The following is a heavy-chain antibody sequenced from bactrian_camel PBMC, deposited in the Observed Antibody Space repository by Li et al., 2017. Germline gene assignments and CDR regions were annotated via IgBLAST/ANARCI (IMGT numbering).Heavy chain of an antibody. Sequence: HVQLVESGGGSVQAGGSLRLSCLASGYTTGARYSMAWFRQAPGKEREGVAAIDSTGSPTYTYSVMDRFTISKDNVKSTLYLQINRLIPEDTATYYCAGRESRRNGDGWCLAWSPIGVYRYRGQGTQVTVS. J-gene: IGHJ4*01. CDR3: AGRESRRNGDGWCLAWSPIGVYRY. D-gene: IGHD6*01. CDR2: IDSTGSP. CDR1: GYTTGARYS. V-gene: IGHV3S55*01.